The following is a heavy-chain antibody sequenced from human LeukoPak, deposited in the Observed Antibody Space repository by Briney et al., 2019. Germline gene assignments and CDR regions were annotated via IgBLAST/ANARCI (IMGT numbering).Heavy chain of an antibody. D-gene: IGHD3-10*01. J-gene: IGHJ4*02. CDR1: GGSISSYY. CDR2: IYYSGST. V-gene: IGHV4-59*12. Sequence: SETLSLTCTVSGGSISSYYWSWIRQPPGKGLEWIGYIYYSGSTNYNPSLKSRVTISIDTSKNQFSLKLSSVTAADTAVYYCARADYYGSGSFDYWGQGTLVTVSS. CDR3: ARADYYGSGSFDY.